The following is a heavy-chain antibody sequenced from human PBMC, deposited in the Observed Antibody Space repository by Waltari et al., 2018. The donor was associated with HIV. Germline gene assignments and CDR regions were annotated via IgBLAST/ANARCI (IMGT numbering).Heavy chain of an antibody. D-gene: IGHD7-27*01. V-gene: IGHV1-8*01. CDR2: MSPNSGNT. J-gene: IGHJ2*01. Sequence: QVQLVQSGAEVKKPGASVKVSCKASGYTFTSFDLSWVRQAPGQGLAWMGWMSPNSGNTGYAQKFQGRITMTRDTPTGTAYMELSSLRSEDTAVYYCARGQNWGASYWYFDLWGRGTLVTVSS. CDR1: GYTFTSFD. CDR3: ARGQNWGASYWYFDL.